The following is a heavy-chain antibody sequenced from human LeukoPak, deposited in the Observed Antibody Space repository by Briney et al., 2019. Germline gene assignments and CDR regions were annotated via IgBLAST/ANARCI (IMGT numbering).Heavy chain of an antibody. J-gene: IGHJ4*02. CDR3: AKYSGSSSWCGSTTTDY. V-gene: IGHV3-23*01. Sequence: PGGSLRLSCAASGFTFSSYAMSWVRQAPGKGLEWVSAISGSGGSTYYADSVKGRFTISRDNSKNTLYLQMNSLRAEDTAVYYCAKYSGSSSWCGSTTTDYWGQGTLVTVSS. D-gene: IGHD6-13*01. CDR2: ISGSGGST. CDR1: GFTFSSYA.